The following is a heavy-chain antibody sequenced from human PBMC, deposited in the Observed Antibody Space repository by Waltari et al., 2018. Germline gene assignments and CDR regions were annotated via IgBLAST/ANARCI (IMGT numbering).Heavy chain of an antibody. J-gene: IGHJ4*02. V-gene: IGHV1-69-2*01. Sequence: EVQLVQSGAEVKKPGATVKISCKASGYTLPDYYMHWVQQAPGKGLEWMGRVDPEDGETIYAEKFQGRVTITADTSTDTAYMELSSLRSEDTAVYYCATGRYCTNGVCSYYFDYWGQGTLVTVSS. CDR2: VDPEDGET. CDR1: GYTLPDYY. CDR3: ATGRYCTNGVCSYYFDY. D-gene: IGHD2-8*01.